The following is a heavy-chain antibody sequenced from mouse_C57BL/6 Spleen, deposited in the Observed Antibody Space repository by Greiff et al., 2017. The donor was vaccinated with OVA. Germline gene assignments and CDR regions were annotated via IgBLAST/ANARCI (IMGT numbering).Heavy chain of an antibody. V-gene: IGHV1-15*01. D-gene: IGHD5-5*01. CDR3: TRSPYLRPCLN. J-gene: IGHJ3*01. Sequence: QVQLQQSGAELVRPGASVTLSCKASGYTFTDYEMHWVKQTPVHGLEWIGAIDPETGGPAYNQKFKGKAILTADKSSSTAYMELRSLTSEDSAVYYCTRSPYLRPCLNWGQGTLVTVSA. CDR2: IDPETGGP. CDR1: GYTFTDYE.